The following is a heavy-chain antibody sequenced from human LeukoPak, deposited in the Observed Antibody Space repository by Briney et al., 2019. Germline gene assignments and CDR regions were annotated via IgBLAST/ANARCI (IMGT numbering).Heavy chain of an antibody. CDR1: VGSISSRSYY. CDR2: IYYSGRT. D-gene: IGHD2-2*01. J-gene: IGHJ4*02. CDR3: ASLACSSTSCFLDY. Sequence: SETLSLTCTVSVGSISSRSYYWGWIRQPPGKGLEWIGSIYYSGRTYYKPCLKRRVTISVDTSKNQFSLKLSSVTAADTAVYSCASLACSSTSCFLDYWGQGTLVTVSS. V-gene: IGHV4-39*01.